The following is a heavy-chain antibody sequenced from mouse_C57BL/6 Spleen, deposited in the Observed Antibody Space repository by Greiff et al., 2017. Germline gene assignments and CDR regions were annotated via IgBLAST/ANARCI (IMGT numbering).Heavy chain of an antibody. CDR3: ARQDYYGSSYVPFAY. Sequence: EVKLMESGGGLVKPGGSLKLSCAASGFTFSSYTMSWVRQTPEKRLEWVATISGGGGNTYYPDSVKGRFTISRDNAKNTLYLQMSSLRSEDTALYYCARQDYYGSSYVPFAYWGQGTLVTVSA. D-gene: IGHD1-1*01. CDR2: ISGGGGNT. V-gene: IGHV5-9*01. CDR1: GFTFSSYT. J-gene: IGHJ3*01.